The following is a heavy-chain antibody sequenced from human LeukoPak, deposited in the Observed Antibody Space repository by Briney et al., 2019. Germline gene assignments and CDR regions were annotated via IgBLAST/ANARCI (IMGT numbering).Heavy chain of an antibody. CDR2: IIPNSGAT. CDR3: AREGIGGGLLKGYCSGGSCYGY. J-gene: IGHJ4*02. CDR1: GYTFSGYY. Sequence: ASVKVSCKASGYTFSGYYIHWVRQAPGQGIEWMGWIIPNSGATNYAQNFQGKVTMTRDTSISTAYMELSRLRSDDTAVYYCAREGIGGGLLKGYCSGGSCYGYWGQGTLVTVSS. V-gene: IGHV1-2*02. D-gene: IGHD2-15*01.